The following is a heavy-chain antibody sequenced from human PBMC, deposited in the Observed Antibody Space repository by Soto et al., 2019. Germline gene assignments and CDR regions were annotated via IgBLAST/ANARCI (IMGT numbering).Heavy chain of an antibody. D-gene: IGHD6-6*01. CDR2: IYWDDDK. Sequence: QITLKESGPTLVKPTQTLTLTCTFSGFSLSTSGVGVGWIRQPPGKALEWLALIYWDDDKRDSPFLKSRPTLTKNTSKTQVVLTMTNMDPVDTATYYCAHSPYSRSSYYFDYWGQGTLVTVSS. J-gene: IGHJ4*02. CDR3: AHSPYSRSSYYFDY. CDR1: GFSLSTSGVG. V-gene: IGHV2-5*02.